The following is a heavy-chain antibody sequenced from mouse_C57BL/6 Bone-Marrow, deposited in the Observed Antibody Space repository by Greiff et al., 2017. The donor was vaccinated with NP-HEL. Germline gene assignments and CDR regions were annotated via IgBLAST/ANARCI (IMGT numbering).Heavy chain of an antibody. V-gene: IGHV7-3*01. CDR1: GFTFTDYY. Sequence: EVKLMESGGGLVQPGGSLSLSCAASGFTFTDYYMSWVRQPPGKALEWVGFIRNKANRYTIEYSASVKGRFTISRDNSQSILYLQMNALRAEDSATYYCARSIYYDYADDPFYGMDYWGQGTSVTVSS. J-gene: IGHJ4*01. CDR2: IRNKANRYTI. D-gene: IGHD2-4*01. CDR3: ARSIYYDYADDPFYGMDY.